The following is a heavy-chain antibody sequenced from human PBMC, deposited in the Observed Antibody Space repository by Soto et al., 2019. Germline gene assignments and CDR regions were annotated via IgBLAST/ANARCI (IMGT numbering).Heavy chain of an antibody. CDR2: INPSGGST. J-gene: IGHJ6*02. CDR3: ARVSYEDYYYYGMDV. Sequence: ASVKVSCKASGYTFTSYYMHWVRQAPGQGLEWMGIINPSGGSTSYAQKFQGRVTMTRDTSTSTVYMELSSLRSEDTAVYYCARVSYEDYYYYGMDVWGQGTTVTVSS. D-gene: IGHD3-3*01. CDR1: GYTFTSYY. V-gene: IGHV1-46*01.